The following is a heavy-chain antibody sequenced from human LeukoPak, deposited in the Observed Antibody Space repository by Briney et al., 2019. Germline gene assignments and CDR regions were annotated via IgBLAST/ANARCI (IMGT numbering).Heavy chain of an antibody. Sequence: GGSLRLSCSASGFTFSSYAMHWVRQAPGKGLEYVSAISSNGGSTYYADSVKGRFTISRDNSKNTLYLQMNSLRAEDTAVYYCVKGYWGSMVGYWGQGTLVTVSS. V-gene: IGHV3-64D*09. J-gene: IGHJ4*02. D-gene: IGHD3-16*01. CDR2: ISSNGGST. CDR1: GFTFSSYA. CDR3: VKGYWGSMVGY.